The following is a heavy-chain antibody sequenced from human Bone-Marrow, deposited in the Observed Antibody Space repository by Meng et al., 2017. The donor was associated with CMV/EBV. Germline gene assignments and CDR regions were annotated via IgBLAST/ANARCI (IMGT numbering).Heavy chain of an antibody. V-gene: IGHV3-48*03. Sequence: GESLKISCAASGFTFSSYEMDWVRQAPGKGLEWLSYISNSGNTIYYADSVKGRFTISRDNAKNPLYLQMNSLRAEDTAVYYCATPYRVHYDFWNGFSGMDVWGQGTTVTVSS. J-gene: IGHJ6*02. CDR2: ISNSGNTI. CDR3: ATPYRVHYDFWNGFSGMDV. D-gene: IGHD3-3*01. CDR1: GFTFSSYE.